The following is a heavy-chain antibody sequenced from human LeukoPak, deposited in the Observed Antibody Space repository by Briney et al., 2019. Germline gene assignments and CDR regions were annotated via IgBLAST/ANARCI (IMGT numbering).Heavy chain of an antibody. Sequence: SETLSLTCTVSGVSISSSTYWSWVRQPPGKGLEWIGEIFHGGTINYSPSFNSRVTILLDQSKNQFSLNLSSVTAADTAVYYCATSPNQDRDYWGQGTLVTVSS. CDR2: IFHGGTI. J-gene: IGHJ4*02. D-gene: IGHD1-14*01. V-gene: IGHV4-4*02. CDR3: ATSPNQDRDY. CDR1: GVSISSSTY.